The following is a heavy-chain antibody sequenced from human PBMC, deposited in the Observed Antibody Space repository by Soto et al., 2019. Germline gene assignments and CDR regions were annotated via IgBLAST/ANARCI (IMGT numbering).Heavy chain of an antibody. V-gene: IGHV3-11*01. J-gene: IGHJ6*02. CDR2: ISSSGSTI. D-gene: IGHD3-10*01. CDR1: GFNFSDHS. CDR3: ARTSHLGAGMDV. Sequence: QVQLAESGGDLVKPGGALRLSCAGSGFNFSDHSMSWVRQAPGKGLEWVSHISSSGSTIYNADSVKGRFTISRDNTKKVLYLQMNSLRVEDTAVYFCARTSHLGAGMDVWGLGTTVTVSS.